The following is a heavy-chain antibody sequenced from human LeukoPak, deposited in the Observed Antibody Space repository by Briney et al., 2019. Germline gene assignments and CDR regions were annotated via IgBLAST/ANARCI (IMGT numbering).Heavy chain of an antibody. D-gene: IGHD6-19*01. J-gene: IGHJ5*02. Sequence: SVKVSCEASGGTFSSYAISWVRQAPGQGLKWMGGIIPIFGTANYAQKFQGRVTITADESTSTAYMELSSLRSEGTAVYYCARTSSGWFFHGGWFDPWGQGTLVTVSS. V-gene: IGHV1-69*13. CDR3: ARTSSGWFFHGGWFDP. CDR2: IIPIFGTA. CDR1: GGTFSSYA.